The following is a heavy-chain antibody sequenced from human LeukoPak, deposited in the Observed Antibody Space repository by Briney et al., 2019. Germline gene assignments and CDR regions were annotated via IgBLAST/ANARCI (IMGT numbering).Heavy chain of an antibody. Sequence: PGGSLRLSCAASGFTFSSYGMHWVRQAPGKGLEWVAVIWYDGSNKYYADSVKGRFTISRDNSKNTLYLQMNSLRAEDTAVYYCARRERPADTRYYYDSSGSDAFDIWGQGTMVTVSS. D-gene: IGHD3-22*01. V-gene: IGHV3-33*01. CDR3: ARRERPADTRYYYDSSGSDAFDI. CDR1: GFTFSSYG. J-gene: IGHJ3*02. CDR2: IWYDGSNK.